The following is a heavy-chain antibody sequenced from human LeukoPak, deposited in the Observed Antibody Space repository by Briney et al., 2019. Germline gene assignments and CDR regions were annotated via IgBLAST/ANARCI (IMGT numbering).Heavy chain of an antibody. CDR2: ISGSGGST. CDR1: GFTFSSYA. V-gene: IGHV3-23*01. D-gene: IGHD6-13*01. CDR3: ARASIAAAGYYFDY. Sequence: GGSLRLSCAASGFTFSSYAMSWVRQAPGKGLEWVSAISGSGGSTYYADSVKGRFTIPRDNAKNSLYLQMNSLRAEDTAVYYCARASIAAAGYYFDYWGQGALVTVSS. J-gene: IGHJ4*02.